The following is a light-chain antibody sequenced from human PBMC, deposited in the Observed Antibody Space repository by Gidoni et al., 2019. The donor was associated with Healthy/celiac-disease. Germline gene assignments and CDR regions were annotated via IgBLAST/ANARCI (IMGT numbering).Light chain of an antibody. CDR3: QQRSNWPSTLS. Sequence: EIALTQSPAPLSVSPGERATLPCMASQSVSSYLAWYQQKPGQAPRLLIYDSSNRATRIPARFSGSGSGTDFTLTISSLEPEDFAVDYCQQRSNWPSTLSFGQGTRLEIK. J-gene: IGKJ5*01. CDR2: DSS. V-gene: IGKV3-11*01. CDR1: QSVSSY.